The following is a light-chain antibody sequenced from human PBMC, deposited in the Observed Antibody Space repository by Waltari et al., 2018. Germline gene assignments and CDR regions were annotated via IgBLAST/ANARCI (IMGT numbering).Light chain of an antibody. Sequence: IVLTQSPGTLSLSPGERATLSCRASQSVSSNYLAWYQQKPGQAPRLRISDASSRATGIPDRVSGSGSGTDFTLSISRLEPEDFAVYYCQQFGSLPFTFGPGTKVDIK. CDR1: QSVSSNY. CDR3: QQFGSLPFT. CDR2: DAS. V-gene: IGKV3-20*01. J-gene: IGKJ3*01.